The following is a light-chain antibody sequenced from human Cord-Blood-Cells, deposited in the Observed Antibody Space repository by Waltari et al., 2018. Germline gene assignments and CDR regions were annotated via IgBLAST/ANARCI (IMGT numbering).Light chain of an antibody. CDR1: SSDVGGYNY. J-gene: IGLJ3*02. V-gene: IGLV2-11*01. Sequence: QSALTQPRSVSGSPGQSVTISCTGTSSDVGGYNYVSWYQQHPGKAPKLMIYDVSKRPSWVSNRFSGSKSGNTASLTISGLQAEDEADYYCSSYTSSSTNWVFGGGTKLTVL. CDR2: DVS. CDR3: SSYTSSSTNWV.